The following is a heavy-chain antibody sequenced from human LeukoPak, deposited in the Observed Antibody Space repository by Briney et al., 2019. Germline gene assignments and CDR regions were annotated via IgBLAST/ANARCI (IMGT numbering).Heavy chain of an antibody. Sequence: PGGSLRLSCTASGFIFSSFGMHWVRQAPGKGLEWVAVISNDGGNIYHADSVKGRFTISRDNAKNSLYLQMNSLRAEDTALYYCAKDISPNYCSSTSCYSGRDDAFDIWGQGTMVTVSS. CDR1: GFIFSSFG. J-gene: IGHJ3*02. CDR2: ISNDGGNI. D-gene: IGHD2-2*02. CDR3: AKDISPNYCSSTSCYSGRDDAFDI. V-gene: IGHV3-30*18.